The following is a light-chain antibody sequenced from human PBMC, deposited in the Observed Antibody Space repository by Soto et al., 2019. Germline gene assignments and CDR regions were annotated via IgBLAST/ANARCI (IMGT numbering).Light chain of an antibody. CDR1: SDDIGYYNY. Sequence: QSVLTQPASVSGSPGQSITISCTGTSDDIGYYNYVSWYQHHPGKAPKLIIYEVTNRPSGVSNRFSGSKSANTASLTISGLQADDEGDYYCSSYTTISTLVFGAGTKVTVL. V-gene: IGLV2-14*01. J-gene: IGLJ1*01. CDR3: SSYTTISTLV. CDR2: EVT.